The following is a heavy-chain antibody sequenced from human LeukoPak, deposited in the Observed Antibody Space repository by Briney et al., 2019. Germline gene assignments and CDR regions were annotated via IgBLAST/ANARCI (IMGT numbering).Heavy chain of an antibody. CDR2: IYYSGST. Sequence: SETLSLTCTVSGGSISSYYWSWIRQPPGKGLEWIGYIYYSGSTNYNPSLKSRVTISVDTSKNQVSLKMSSVTAADTAVYYCAKSGGYGLIDYWGQGTLVTVSS. CDR1: GGSISSYY. V-gene: IGHV4-59*08. D-gene: IGHD6-25*01. J-gene: IGHJ4*02. CDR3: AKSGGYGLIDY.